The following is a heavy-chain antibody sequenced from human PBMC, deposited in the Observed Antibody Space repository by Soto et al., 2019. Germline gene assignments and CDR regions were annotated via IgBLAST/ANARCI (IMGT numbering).Heavy chain of an antibody. D-gene: IGHD2-21*02. Sequence: SETLSLTCTVSSGSINNYYWSWIRQPPGKGLDFIVYMYYTGSTVYNPSFKSRVTISVDTSKNQFSLKLISVTAADTAVYYCARDLWGYCGTDCYPLDVWGQGTTVTVSS. CDR3: ARDLWGYCGTDCYPLDV. CDR2: MYYTGST. V-gene: IGHV4-59*01. CDR1: SGSINNYY. J-gene: IGHJ6*02.